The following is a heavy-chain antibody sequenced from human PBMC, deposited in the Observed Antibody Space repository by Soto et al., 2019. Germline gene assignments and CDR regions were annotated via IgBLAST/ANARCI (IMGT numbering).Heavy chain of an antibody. CDR3: AAFGVTTGLDY. CDR1: GGSISSGDYY. J-gene: IGHJ4*02. V-gene: IGHV4-30-4*01. CDR2: IYYSGST. Sequence: SETLSLTCTVSGGSISSGDYYWSWIRQPPGKGLEWIGHIYYSGSTFYNPSLKSRVTISVDTSKNQFSLKLSSVTAADTAVYYCAAFGVTTGLDYWGQGTLVTVSS. D-gene: IGHD4-17*01.